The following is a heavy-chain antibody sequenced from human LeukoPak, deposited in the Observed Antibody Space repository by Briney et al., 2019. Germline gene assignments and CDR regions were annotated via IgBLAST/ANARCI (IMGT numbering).Heavy chain of an antibody. CDR1: GFTFSSYS. D-gene: IGHD2-2*01. CDR2: ISSSSSYI. V-gene: IGHV3-21*01. Sequence: GGSLRLSCAASGFTFSSYSMNWVRQAPGKGLEWGSSISSSSSYIYYADSVKGRFTISRDNAKNSLYLQMNSLRAEDTAVYYCARDSTYCSSTSCYPQQDFDYWGQGTLVTVSS. CDR3: ARDSTYCSSTSCYPQQDFDY. J-gene: IGHJ4*02.